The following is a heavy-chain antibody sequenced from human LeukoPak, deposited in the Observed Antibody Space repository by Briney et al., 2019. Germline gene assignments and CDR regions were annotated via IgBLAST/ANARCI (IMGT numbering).Heavy chain of an antibody. D-gene: IGHD2-21*02. CDR1: GGTFSSYA. V-gene: IGHV1-69*13. Sequence: GASVKVSCKASGGTFSSYAISWVRQAPGQGLEWMGGITPIFGTANYAQKFQGRVTITADESTSTAYMELSSLRSEDTAVYYCARRIEYCGGDCYSGYFDYWGQGTLVTVSS. CDR3: ARRIEYCGGDCYSGYFDY. J-gene: IGHJ4*02. CDR2: ITPIFGTA.